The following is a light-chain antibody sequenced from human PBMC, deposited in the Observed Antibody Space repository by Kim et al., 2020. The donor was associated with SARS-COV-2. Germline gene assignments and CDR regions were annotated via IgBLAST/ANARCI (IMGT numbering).Light chain of an antibody. CDR3: QAWDSTTVI. J-gene: IGLJ2*01. Sequence: GSPGQTAHILDSGAKLGDQDVWWYQQKPGQPPVLVIYENNKRPSGIPERFSGSNSGNSATLTISGTQAMDEADYYCQAWDSTTVIFGGGPQLTVL. CDR2: ENN. CDR1: KLGDQD. V-gene: IGLV3-1*01.